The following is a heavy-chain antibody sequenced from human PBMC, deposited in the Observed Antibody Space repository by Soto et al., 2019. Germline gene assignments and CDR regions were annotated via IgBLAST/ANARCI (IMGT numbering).Heavy chain of an antibody. CDR1: GYTLTELS. CDR3: ATVRSSSSEEYFPTYYFDY. J-gene: IGHJ4*02. D-gene: IGHD6-6*01. V-gene: IGHV1-24*01. Sequence: ASVNVSCKVSGYTLTELSMHWVRQAPGKGLEWMGGFDPEDGETIYAQKFQGRVTMTEDTSTDTAYMELSSLRSEDTAVYYCATVRSSSSEEYFPTYYFDYWGQGTLVTVSS. CDR2: FDPEDGET.